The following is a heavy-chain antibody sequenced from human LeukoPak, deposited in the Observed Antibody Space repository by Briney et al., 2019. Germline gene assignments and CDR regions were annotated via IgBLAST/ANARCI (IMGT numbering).Heavy chain of an antibody. J-gene: IGHJ4*02. CDR2: INAGNGNT. D-gene: IGHD6-19*01. Sequence: ASVKVSCKASGYTFTSYAMHWVRQAPGQRLEWMGWINAGNGNTKYSQKFQGRVTITRDTSASTAYMELSSLRSEDTAVYYCARDPTQWLVFRTFEVRGYYFDYWGQGTLVTVSS. CDR1: GYTFTSYA. CDR3: ARDPTQWLVFRTFEVRGYYFDY. V-gene: IGHV1-3*01.